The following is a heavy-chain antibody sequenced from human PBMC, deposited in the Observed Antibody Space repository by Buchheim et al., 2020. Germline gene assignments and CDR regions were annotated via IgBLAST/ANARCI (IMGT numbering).Heavy chain of an antibody. Sequence: EVQLVESGGGLVQPGGSLRLSCAASGFTFNNFWMSWVRQAPGKGPEWVANIKKDGREKYYPDSVRGRFTISRDNTKNSLYLQMNSLRAEDTAVYYCARELVVASAEYFDYWGLGTL. CDR1: GFTFNNFW. J-gene: IGHJ4*02. CDR3: ARELVVASAEYFDY. CDR2: IKKDGREK. V-gene: IGHV3-7*01. D-gene: IGHD2-8*02.